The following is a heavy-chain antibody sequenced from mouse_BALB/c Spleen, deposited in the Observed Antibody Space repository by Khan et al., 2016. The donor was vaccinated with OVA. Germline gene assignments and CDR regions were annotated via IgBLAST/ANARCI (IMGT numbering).Heavy chain of an antibody. J-gene: IGHJ3*01. D-gene: IGHD2-5*01. CDR3: LAHDSNTDWFAY. Sequence: QVQLKQSGAELAKPGASVKMSCKASGYTFTNYWMHWVKQTPGQGLEWIGYINPSTGYAEYTQKFKDKVTLTVDKSSSTAYMQMTSLTSEDSAICKCLAHDSNTDWFAYGGQGTLVTVSA. V-gene: IGHV1-7*01. CDR1: GYTFTNYW. CDR2: INPSTGYA.